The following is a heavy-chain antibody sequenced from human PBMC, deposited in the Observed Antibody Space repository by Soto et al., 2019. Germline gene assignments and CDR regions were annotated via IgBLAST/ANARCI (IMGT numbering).Heavy chain of an antibody. V-gene: IGHV4-59*01. J-gene: IGHJ4*02. CDR1: GGSISSYY. CDR3: ARHAYGDLDY. CDR2: IYYSGCT. Sequence: QVQLQESGPGLVKPSETLSLTCTVSGGSISSYYWSWIRQPPGKGLEWIGYIYYSGCTNYNPARKSRVTISVDTSKNQFALKLSSVTAADTAVYYCARHAYGDLDYWGQGTLVTVSS. D-gene: IGHD4-17*01.